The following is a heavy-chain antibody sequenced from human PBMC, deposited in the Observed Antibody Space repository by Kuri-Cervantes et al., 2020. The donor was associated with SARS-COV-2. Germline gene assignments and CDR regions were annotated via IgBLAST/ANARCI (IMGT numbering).Heavy chain of an antibody. Sequence: GSLRLSCTVSGGSISSSSYYWGWIRQPPGKGLEWIGSIYYSGSTYYNPSLKSRVTISVDRSKNQFSLKLSSVTAADTAVYYCARQMMSSITIFGVVITRNWFDPWGQGTLVTVSS. CDR1: GGSISSSSYY. V-gene: IGHV4-39*07. D-gene: IGHD3-3*01. CDR2: IYYSGST. CDR3: ARQMMSSITIFGVVITRNWFDP. J-gene: IGHJ5*02.